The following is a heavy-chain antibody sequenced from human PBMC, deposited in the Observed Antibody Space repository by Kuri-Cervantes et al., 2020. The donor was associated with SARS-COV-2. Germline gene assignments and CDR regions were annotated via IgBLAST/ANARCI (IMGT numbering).Heavy chain of an antibody. Sequence: AGSLRLSCVASGIIFSSYPMHWVRQAPGKGLEWVAVISFDGTNEDYADSVRGRFAISRDNSKDTLYLQMNSLRPEDTAVYYCARDLYGSGSYYTLNFAHWGQGALVTVSS. CDR2: ISFDGTNE. J-gene: IGHJ4*02. CDR3: ARDLYGSGSYYTLNFAH. CDR1: GIIFSSYP. D-gene: IGHD3-10*01. V-gene: IGHV3-30*09.